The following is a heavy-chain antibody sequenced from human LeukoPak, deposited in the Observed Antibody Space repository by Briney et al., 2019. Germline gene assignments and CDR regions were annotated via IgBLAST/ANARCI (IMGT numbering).Heavy chain of an antibody. J-gene: IGHJ5*02. CDR3: AREMTIITYSFDP. V-gene: IGHV3-23*01. CDR1: GFTFSNYA. CDR2: ISETGGTI. D-gene: IGHD5-24*01. Sequence: GGSLRLSCAPSGFTFSNYAMSWVRQAPGKGLEWVSAISETGGTIHYADSVRGRFIISRDNSKNTLYLQMNSLRAEDTAVYYCAREMTIITYSFDPWGQGTLVTVPP.